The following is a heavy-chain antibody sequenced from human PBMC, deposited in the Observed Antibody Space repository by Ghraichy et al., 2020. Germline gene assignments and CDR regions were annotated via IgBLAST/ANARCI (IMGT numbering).Heavy chain of an antibody. Sequence: GGSLRLSCVASGFPFSSYAMSWVRQAPGKGLEWVSAILPSGDTTYYADSVKGRFTISRDNSKNTLYLEMNSLRAEDTAVYYCVRDSSGYNWYFDLWGRGTLVTVSS. V-gene: IGHV3-23*01. CDR2: ILPSGDTT. J-gene: IGHJ2*01. CDR1: GFPFSSYA. CDR3: VRDSSGYNWYFDL. D-gene: IGHD6-19*01.